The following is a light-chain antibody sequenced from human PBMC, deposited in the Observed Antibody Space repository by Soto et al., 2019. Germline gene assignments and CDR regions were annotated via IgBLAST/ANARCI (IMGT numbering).Light chain of an antibody. Sequence: DVDMTQSPSPLSVSTGDRATITSRASQSINSCLAWYQQKPGKAPKLLIYKASTMESGVPARFSGSGSGTEFTLTISSLRSDDFATYYCQHYNSYSEAFGQGTKVDI. J-gene: IGKJ1*01. V-gene: IGKV1-5*03. CDR3: QHYNSYSEA. CDR1: QSINSC. CDR2: KAS.